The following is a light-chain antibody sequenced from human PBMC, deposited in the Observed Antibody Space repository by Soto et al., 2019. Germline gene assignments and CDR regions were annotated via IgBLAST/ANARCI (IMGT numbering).Light chain of an antibody. V-gene: IGLV2-14*01. J-gene: IGLJ1*01. CDR2: HVS. Sequence: ALAQPASVSGSPGQSITISCTGTSSDVGGYNYVSWYQQYPGKAPKLMIYHVSNRPSGVSNRFSGSKSGNSASLTISGLQPEDEADYYCSSYTSTSTYVFGTGTKVTV. CDR1: SSDVGGYNY. CDR3: SSYTSTSTYV.